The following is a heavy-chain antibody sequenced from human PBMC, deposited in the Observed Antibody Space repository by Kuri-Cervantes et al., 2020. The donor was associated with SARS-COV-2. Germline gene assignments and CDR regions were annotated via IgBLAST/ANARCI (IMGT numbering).Heavy chain of an antibody. CDR2: ISSSSSTI. CDR1: GFTFSSYS. Sequence: GESLKISCAASGFTFSSYSMNWVRQAPGKGLEWVSYISSSSSTIYYADSVKGRLTISRDSAKNSLYLQMNSLRAEDTAVYYCARGTLGYWGQGTLVTVSS. D-gene: IGHD3-16*01. V-gene: IGHV3-48*01. CDR3: ARGTLGY. J-gene: IGHJ4*02.